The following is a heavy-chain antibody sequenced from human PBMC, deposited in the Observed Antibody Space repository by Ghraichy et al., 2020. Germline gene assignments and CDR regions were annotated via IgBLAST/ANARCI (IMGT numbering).Heavy chain of an antibody. CDR1: GFTFSDYY. CDR2: ISGVGGYT. J-gene: IGHJ5*02. D-gene: IGHD6-13*01. V-gene: IGHV3-11*06. CDR3: ARVLGVAAPVTT. Sequence: GGSLRLSCAASGFTFSDYYMSWIRQAPGKWLEWVSYISGVGGYTNYADSVKGRFSISRDNAKNSLYLQMNSLRAEDTALYYCARVLGVAAPVTTWGQGSLVTVSS.